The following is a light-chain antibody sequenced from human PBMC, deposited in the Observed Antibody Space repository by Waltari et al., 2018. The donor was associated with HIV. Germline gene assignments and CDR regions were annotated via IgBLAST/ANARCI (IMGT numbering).Light chain of an antibody. CDR2: DDR. CDR1: NIGSKR. CDR3: QVWESSTDDHQVV. Sequence: SYVLTQPPSVSVAPGQTARMTCGGNNIGSKRLHWYQQKPGQAPVLVVYDDRDRPSGIPELVSGSNFGNTATLTITRVEAGDEADYYCQVWESSTDDHQVVFGGGTKLTVL. J-gene: IGLJ2*01. V-gene: IGLV3-21*02.